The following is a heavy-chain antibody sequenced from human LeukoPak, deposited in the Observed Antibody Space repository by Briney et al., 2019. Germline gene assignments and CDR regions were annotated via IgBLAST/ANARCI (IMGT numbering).Heavy chain of an antibody. CDR3: AKDQHDYGDYGGAFDI. CDR2: ISWNSGSI. CDR1: GFTFDDYA. J-gene: IGHJ3*02. D-gene: IGHD4-17*01. V-gene: IGHV3-9*03. Sequence: GGSLRLSCAASGFTFDDYAMHWVRHAPGKGLEWISGISWNSGSIGYADSVKGRFTISRDNAKNSLYLQMNSLRAEDMALYYCAKDQHDYGDYGGAFDIWGQGTMVTVSS.